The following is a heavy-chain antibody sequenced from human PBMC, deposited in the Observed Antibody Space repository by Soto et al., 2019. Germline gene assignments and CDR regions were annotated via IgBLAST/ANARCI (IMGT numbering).Heavy chain of an antibody. D-gene: IGHD3-3*01. CDR2: VYYSGSA. CDR3: ARVQTIFGIITVFDF. CDR1: GGSINSAGYY. J-gene: IGHJ4*02. Sequence: QVQLQESGPGLVKPSQTLSLTCTVSGGSINSAGYYWSWLRQLPGQGLEWIGNVYYSGSANYNPSHKSRVTLSTDTSKNNFSLSLSSMTAADTAVYYCARVQTIFGIITVFDFWGQGTLVTVSS. V-gene: IGHV4-31*03.